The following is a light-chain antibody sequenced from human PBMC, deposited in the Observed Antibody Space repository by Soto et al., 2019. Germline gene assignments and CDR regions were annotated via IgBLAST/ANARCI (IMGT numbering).Light chain of an antibody. Sequence: EKVMTQSPATLSVSPGERATLSCRASQSVSSNYLAWYQQKPGQAPRLLIYGASTRATGIPARFSGSGSGTDFTLTISRLEPGDFAVYYCQQYGSSPWTFGQGTKVDI. CDR3: QQYGSSPWT. J-gene: IGKJ1*01. CDR2: GAS. V-gene: IGKV3-20*01. CDR1: QSVSSNY.